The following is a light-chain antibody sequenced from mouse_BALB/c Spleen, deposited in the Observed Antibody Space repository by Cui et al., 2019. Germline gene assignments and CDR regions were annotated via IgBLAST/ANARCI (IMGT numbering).Light chain of an antibody. CDR3: ALWYSNHWV. J-gene: IGLJ1*01. CDR2: GTN. V-gene: IGLV1*01. CDR1: TGAVTTSND. Sequence: HAVRTQESARTTSPGETVTPTCRLSTGAVTTSNDANWVKEKPDHLFTGLRGGTNNRAQGVPDRFSGSLIGDKAALTSTGAETEDEAIYFCALWYSNHWVFGGGTKVTVL.